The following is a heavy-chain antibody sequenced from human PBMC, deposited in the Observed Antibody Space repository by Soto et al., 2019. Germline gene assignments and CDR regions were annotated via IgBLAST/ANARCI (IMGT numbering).Heavy chain of an antibody. CDR3: ARDRAAAGTDYYYGMDV. D-gene: IGHD6-13*01. CDR1: GGSFSGYY. CDR2: INHSGST. J-gene: IGHJ6*02. Sequence: SETLSLTCAVYGGSFSGYYWSWIRQPPGKGLEWIGEINHSGSTNYNPSLKSRVTIPVDTSKNQFSLKLSSVTAADTAVYYCARDRAAAGTDYYYGMDVWGQGTTVTVSS. V-gene: IGHV4-34*01.